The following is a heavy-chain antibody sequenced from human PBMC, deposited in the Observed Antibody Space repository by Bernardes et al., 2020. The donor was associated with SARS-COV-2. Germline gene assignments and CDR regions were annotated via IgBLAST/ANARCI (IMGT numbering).Heavy chain of an antibody. CDR3: TKDYPEKAGGSGEDSFFDY. CDR1: GVSFTDYA. J-gene: IGHJ4*02. CDR2: IIGNGGGT. Sequence: GGSLRLSCAASGVSFTDYAMSRVRQFPGKGLEWVAGIIGNGGGTYYADSVKGRFTISRDISTSTLYLQMHSLRAEDTAVYFCTKDYPEKAGGSGEDSFFDYWGQGTLVTVSS. D-gene: IGHD3-10*01. V-gene: IGHV3-23*01.